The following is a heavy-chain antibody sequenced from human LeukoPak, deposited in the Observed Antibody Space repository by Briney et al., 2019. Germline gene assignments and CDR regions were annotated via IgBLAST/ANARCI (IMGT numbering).Heavy chain of an antibody. CDR3: ARDDPSPGYSSGWPYFDY. D-gene: IGHD6-19*01. CDR2: ISTSSSYI. Sequence: GGSLRLSCAASGFTFSSYSMNWVRQAPGKGLEWVSSISTSSSYIYYADPVKGRFTISRDNAKNSLYLQMNSLRAEDTAVYYCARDDPSPGYSSGWPYFDYWGQGTLVTVSS. CDR1: GFTFSSYS. J-gene: IGHJ4*02. V-gene: IGHV3-21*01.